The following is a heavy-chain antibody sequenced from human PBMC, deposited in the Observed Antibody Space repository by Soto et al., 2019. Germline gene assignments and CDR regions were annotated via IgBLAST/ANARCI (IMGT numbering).Heavy chain of an antibody. Sequence: KPSETLSLTCTVSGGSISSGDYYWSWIRQPPGKGLEWIGYIYYSGSTYYNPSLKSRVTISVDTSKNQFSLKLSSVTAADTAVYYCARIDYGDYYFDYWGQGTLVTVSS. CDR1: GGSISSGDYY. V-gene: IGHV4-30-4*01. J-gene: IGHJ4*02. CDR2: IYYSGST. D-gene: IGHD4-17*01. CDR3: ARIDYGDYYFDY.